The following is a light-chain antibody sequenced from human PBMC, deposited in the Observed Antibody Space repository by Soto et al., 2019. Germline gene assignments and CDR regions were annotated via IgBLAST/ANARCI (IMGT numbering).Light chain of an antibody. CDR2: DAS. CDR1: QSVSTY. Sequence: EIALTWSPRTLYLSSVAVLTLCCRASQSVSTYLAWYQQKPGQAPRLLIYDASKRATGIPARFSGSGSGTDFTLTIRTLEPEDFAVYYCQQRYSWPPLTFGGGPKVDI. CDR3: QQRYSWPPLT. J-gene: IGKJ4*01. V-gene: IGKV3-11*01.